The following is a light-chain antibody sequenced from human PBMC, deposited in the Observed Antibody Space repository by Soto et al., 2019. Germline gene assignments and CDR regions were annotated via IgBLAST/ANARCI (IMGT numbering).Light chain of an antibody. CDR3: CSYTDTYVG. V-gene: IGLV2-11*01. J-gene: IGLJ2*01. CDR2: DVS. Sequence: QSALTQPRSVSGSPGQSVTLSCTGTSSDVGAYNYVSWYQQHPGKAPKLMIYDVSKRPSEVPDRFSGSKSGNTASLTISGLQFEDEADYSCCSYTDTYVGFGGGTKRTVL. CDR1: SSDVGAYNY.